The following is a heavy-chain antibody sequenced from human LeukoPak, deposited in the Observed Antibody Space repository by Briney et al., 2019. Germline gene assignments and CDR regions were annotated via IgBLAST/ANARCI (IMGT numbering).Heavy chain of an antibody. CDR1: GFTFRTYW. J-gene: IGHJ5*02. V-gene: IGHV3-7*01. D-gene: IGHD1-14*01. CDR2: IEDRGGEK. Sequence: GGSLRLSCVASGFTFRTYWMRWVRQAAGKGLEWVANIEDRGGEKNYGDAVKGRFTVSRDNANSSMYLQMNSLRAEDTAVYFCARDIPRGARYFDLWGHGTLVTVSS. CDR3: ARDIPRGARYFDL.